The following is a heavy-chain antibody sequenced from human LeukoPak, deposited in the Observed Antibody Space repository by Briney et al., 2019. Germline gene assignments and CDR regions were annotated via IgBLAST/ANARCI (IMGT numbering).Heavy chain of an antibody. CDR3: AGEIPGANWNYGRGGDYFDY. V-gene: IGHV1-69*05. J-gene: IGHJ4*02. D-gene: IGHD1-7*01. CDR1: GYTFTGYY. Sequence: ASVKVSCKASGYTFTGYYVYWVRQAPGQGLEWMGGIIPIFGTANYAQKFQGRVTITTDESTSTAYMELSSLRSEDTAVYYCAGEIPGANWNYGRGGDYFDYWGQGTLVTVSS. CDR2: IIPIFGTA.